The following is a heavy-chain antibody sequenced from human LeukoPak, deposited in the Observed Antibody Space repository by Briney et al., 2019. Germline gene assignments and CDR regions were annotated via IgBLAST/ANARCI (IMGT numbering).Heavy chain of an antibody. V-gene: IGHV4-4*07. Sequence: SETLSLTCTVSGGSISSYYWSWIRQPAGKGLEWIGRIYTSGSTNYNPSLKSRVTMSVDTSKNQFSLKLSSVTAADTAVYYCARDPLIAAAGSYYFDYWGQGTLVTVS. CDR3: ARDPLIAAAGSYYFDY. J-gene: IGHJ4*02. CDR1: GGSISSYY. D-gene: IGHD6-13*01. CDR2: IYTSGST.